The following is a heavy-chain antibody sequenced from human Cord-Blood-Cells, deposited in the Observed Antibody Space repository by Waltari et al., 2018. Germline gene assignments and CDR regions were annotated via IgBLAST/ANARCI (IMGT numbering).Heavy chain of an antibody. D-gene: IGHD3-10*01. J-gene: IGHJ4*02. CDR2: IYSGGST. V-gene: IGHV3-53*01. CDR3: ARGWFGEFDY. Sequence: EVQLVESGGGLIQPGGSLRLSCAASGFTVSSNYRSWVRQAPGQGLEGVSVIYSGGSTYYAASVKVRFTISRDNSKNTLYLQMNSLRAEDTAVYYCARGWFGEFDYWGQGTLVTVSS. CDR1: GFTVSSNY.